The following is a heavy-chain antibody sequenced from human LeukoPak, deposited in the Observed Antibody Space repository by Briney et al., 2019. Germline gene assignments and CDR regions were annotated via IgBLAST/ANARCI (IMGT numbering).Heavy chain of an antibody. CDR2: INSDGSNT. V-gene: IGHV3-74*01. CDR3: TRGTGSYYSLGY. CDR1: GFTFSSYW. Sequence: GGSLRLSCAVSGFTFSSYWMHWVRQAPGKGLVWVSRINSDGSNTIYAHYVQGRFTISRDNAKNTLYLQMNSLRAEDTAVYFCTRGTGSYYSLGYWGQGTLVTVSS. D-gene: IGHD3-10*01. J-gene: IGHJ4*02.